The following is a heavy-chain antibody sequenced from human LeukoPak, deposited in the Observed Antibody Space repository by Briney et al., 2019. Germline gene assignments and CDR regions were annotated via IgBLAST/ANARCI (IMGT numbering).Heavy chain of an antibody. J-gene: IGHJ6*02. Sequence: GGSLRLSCAASGFTFSSYGMHWVRQAPGKGLVWVAVIWYDGSNKYYADSVKGRFTISRDNSKNTLYLQMNSLRAEDTAVYYCARDRGSYYYYGMDVWGQGTTVTVSS. CDR1: GFTFSSYG. CDR2: IWYDGSNK. CDR3: ARDRGSYYYYGMDV. V-gene: IGHV3-33*01. D-gene: IGHD3-10*01.